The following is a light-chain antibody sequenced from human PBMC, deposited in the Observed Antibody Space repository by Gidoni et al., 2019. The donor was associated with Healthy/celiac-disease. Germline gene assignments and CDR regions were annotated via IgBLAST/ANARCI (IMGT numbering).Light chain of an antibody. CDR2: GAS. V-gene: IGKV3-20*01. CDR3: QQYGSSPTWT. CDR1: QSVSSSY. J-gene: IGKJ1*01. Sequence: DIVLTQSPGTLSLSPGESATLSCRASQSVSSSYLAWYQQKPGQAPRLLIYGASSRATGIPDRFSGSGSGTDFTLTISRLEPEDFAVYYCQQYGSSPTWTFXQXTKVEIK.